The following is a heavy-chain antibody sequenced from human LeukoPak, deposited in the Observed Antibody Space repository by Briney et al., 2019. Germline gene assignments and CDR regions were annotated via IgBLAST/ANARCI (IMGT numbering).Heavy chain of an antibody. Sequence: GVLRLSCAASGFTFSSYEMNWVRQAPGKGLEWVSYISSSGSTIYYADSVKGRFTISRDNAKNSLYLQMNSLRAEDTAVYHCAELGITMIGGVWGKGTTVTISS. J-gene: IGHJ6*04. CDR1: GFTFSSYE. V-gene: IGHV3-48*03. CDR3: AELGITMIGGV. D-gene: IGHD3-10*02. CDR2: ISSSGSTI.